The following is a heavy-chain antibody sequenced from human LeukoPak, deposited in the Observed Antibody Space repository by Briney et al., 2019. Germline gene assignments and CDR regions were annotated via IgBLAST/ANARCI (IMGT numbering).Heavy chain of an antibody. CDR3: ASLGAIVGATSAFDI. CDR1: GFTFSSYA. V-gene: IGHV3-30*04. CDR2: ISYDGSNK. J-gene: IGHJ3*02. D-gene: IGHD1-26*01. Sequence: PGGSLRLSCAASGFTFSSYAMHWVRQAPGKGLEWVAVISYDGSNKYYADSVKGRFTISRDNSKNTLYLQMNSLRAEDTAVYYCASLGAIVGATSAFDIWGQGTMVTVSS.